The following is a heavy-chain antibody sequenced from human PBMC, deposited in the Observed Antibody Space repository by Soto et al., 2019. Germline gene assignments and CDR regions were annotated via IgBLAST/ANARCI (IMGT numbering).Heavy chain of an antibody. Sequence: QVQLQQWGAGLLKPSETLSLTCAVYGGSFSGYYWSWIRQPPGKGLEWIGEIDHSGSTNYNPSLKNRVTVSVDTSKNQFSLKLSSVTAADTAVYDCASDSSSWYYFDYWGQGTLVTVSS. CDR2: IDHSGST. CDR3: ASDSSSWYYFDY. D-gene: IGHD6-13*01. J-gene: IGHJ4*02. V-gene: IGHV4-34*01. CDR1: GGSFSGYY.